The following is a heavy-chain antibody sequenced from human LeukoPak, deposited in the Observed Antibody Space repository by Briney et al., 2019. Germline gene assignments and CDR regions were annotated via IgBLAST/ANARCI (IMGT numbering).Heavy chain of an antibody. CDR3: TRDPRRLDY. Sequence: GGSLRLSCAASGFTFSDYYMTWVRQAAGKGLEWVSYISGSGGDINYSDSVKGRFTISRDNAKNSLYLQMNSLRAEDTAVYYCTRDPRRLDYLGQGTLVTVSS. CDR1: GFTFSDYY. CDR2: ISGSGGDI. V-gene: IGHV3-11*01. J-gene: IGHJ4*02.